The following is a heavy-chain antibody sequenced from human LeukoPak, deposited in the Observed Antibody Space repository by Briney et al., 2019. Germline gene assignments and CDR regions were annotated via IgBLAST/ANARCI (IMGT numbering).Heavy chain of an antibody. CDR1: GFTFSSYS. D-gene: IGHD3-22*01. CDR3: ARESEKHPYHYDSSGYYRQRYYFDY. J-gene: IGHJ4*02. CDR2: ISSSSSTI. Sequence: GGSLRLSCAASGFTFSSYSMNWVRQAPGEGLEWVSYISSSSSTIYYSDSVKGRFTISRDNAKNSLYLQMNSLRDEDTAVYYCARESEKHPYHYDSSGYYRQRYYFDYWGQGTLVTVSS. V-gene: IGHV3-48*02.